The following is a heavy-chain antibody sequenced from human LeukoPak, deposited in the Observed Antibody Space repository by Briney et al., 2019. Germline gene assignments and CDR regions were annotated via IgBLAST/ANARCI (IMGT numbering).Heavy chain of an antibody. CDR2: INPSGGST. D-gene: IGHD1-14*01. J-gene: IGHJ6*02. CDR1: GYTFTGYY. V-gene: IGHV1-46*01. CDR3: ARDLNRLGPFLNGMDV. Sequence: GASVKVSCKASGYTFTGYYLHWVRQAPGQGLEWMGIINPSGGSTSYAQKFQGRVTMTRDTSTSTVYMELSSLRSEDTAVYYCARDLNRLGPFLNGMDVWGQGPTVTVSS.